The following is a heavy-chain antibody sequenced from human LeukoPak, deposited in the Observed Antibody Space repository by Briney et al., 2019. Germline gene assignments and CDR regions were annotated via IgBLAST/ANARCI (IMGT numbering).Heavy chain of an antibody. CDR3: ASKGSYCSSTRCYADYYYGMDV. V-gene: IGHV3-30*04. CDR1: GFTFSNYA. J-gene: IGHJ6*04. D-gene: IGHD2-2*01. Sequence: PGGSLRLSCAASGFTFSNYAMHWVRQAPGKGLEWVAIISYDGSNRYYADSVKGRFTISRDNSKNTLYLQMNSLRAEDTAVYYCASKGSYCSSTRCYADYYYGMDVWGKGTTVTVSS. CDR2: ISYDGSNR.